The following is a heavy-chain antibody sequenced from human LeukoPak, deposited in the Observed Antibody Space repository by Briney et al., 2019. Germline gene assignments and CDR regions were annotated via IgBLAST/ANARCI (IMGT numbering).Heavy chain of an antibody. CDR3: ARVSLGYCSGGTCYFQDH. J-gene: IGHJ4*02. D-gene: IGHD2-15*01. CDR1: GYTFTNYD. CDR2: MNPNSGNT. V-gene: IGHV1-8*01. Sequence: ASVKVSCKASGYTFTNYDINWVRRATGQGLEWMGWMNPNSGNTGYAQKFQGRVAMTRSTSISTAYMELSSLTSEDTAVYYCARVSLGYCSGGTCYFQDHWGQGTLVTVSS.